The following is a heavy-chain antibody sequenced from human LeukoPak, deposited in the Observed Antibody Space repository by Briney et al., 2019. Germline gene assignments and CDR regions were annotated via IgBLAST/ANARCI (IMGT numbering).Heavy chain of an antibody. D-gene: IGHD3-10*01. J-gene: IGHJ5*02. CDR1: GYSSITYG. V-gene: IGHV1-18*01. CDR3: AKSATRFGELFDWFDP. CDR2: ISAYNGNT. Sequence: ASVKVSCKASGYSSITYGISWVRQAPGQGLEWMGWISAYNGNTNYAQKLQGRVTMTRDTSTSTAYMELRSLRSDDTAMYYCAKSATRFGELFDWFDPWGQGTLVTVSS.